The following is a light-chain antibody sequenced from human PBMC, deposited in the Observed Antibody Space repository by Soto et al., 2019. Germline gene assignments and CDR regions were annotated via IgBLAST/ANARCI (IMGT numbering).Light chain of an antibody. CDR3: SSFTSGSTWV. V-gene: IGLV2-14*01. Sequence: QSALTQPASVSGSPGQSITISCTGTSSDVGAYNYVSWYQQHPGKAPKLIIYEVSNRPSGVSNRFSGSKSVDTTSLTISGLQAVDEADYYCSSFTSGSTWVFGGGTKLTVL. J-gene: IGLJ3*02. CDR2: EVS. CDR1: SSDVGAYNY.